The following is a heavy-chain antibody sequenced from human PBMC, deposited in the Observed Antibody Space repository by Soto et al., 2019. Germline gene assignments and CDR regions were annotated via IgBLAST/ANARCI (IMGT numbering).Heavy chain of an antibody. Sequence: EVQLVESGGGVVRPGGSLRLSCAASGFTFDDYGMSWVRQAPGKGLEWVSGINWNGGSTGYADSVKGRFTISRDNAKNSLYLQMNSLRAEDTALYYCAREPTSIGIAAAGTGLYYFDYWGQGTLVTVSS. J-gene: IGHJ4*02. V-gene: IGHV3-20*04. CDR2: INWNGGST. D-gene: IGHD6-13*01. CDR3: AREPTSIGIAAAGTGLYYFDY. CDR1: GFTFDDYG.